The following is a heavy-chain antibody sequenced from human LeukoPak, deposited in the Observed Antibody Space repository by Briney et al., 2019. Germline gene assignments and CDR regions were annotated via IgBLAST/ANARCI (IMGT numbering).Heavy chain of an antibody. V-gene: IGHV4-38-2*02. Sequence: SETLSLTCTVSGYSISSGYYWGWIQQPPGKGLEWIGSIYHSGSTYYNPSLKSRVTISVDTSKNQFSLKLSSVTAADTAVYYCARDIDNYYDSSGYYRFGWGQGTLVTVSS. CDR3: ARDIDNYYDSSGYYRFG. J-gene: IGHJ4*02. CDR2: IYHSGST. D-gene: IGHD3-22*01. CDR1: GYSISSGYY.